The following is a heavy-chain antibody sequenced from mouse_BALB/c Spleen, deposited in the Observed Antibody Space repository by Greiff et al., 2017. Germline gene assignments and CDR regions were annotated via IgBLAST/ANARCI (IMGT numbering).Heavy chain of an antibody. Sequence: EVMLVESGGGLVKPGGSLKLSCAASGFTFSSYAMSWVRQSPEKRLEWVAEISSGGSYTYYPDTVTGRFTISRDNAKNTLYLEMSSLRSEDTAMYYCATPYDGYYGAFAYWGQGTLVTVSA. CDR2: ISSGGSYT. D-gene: IGHD2-3*01. CDR3: ATPYDGYYGAFAY. V-gene: IGHV5-9-4*01. J-gene: IGHJ3*01. CDR1: GFTFSSYA.